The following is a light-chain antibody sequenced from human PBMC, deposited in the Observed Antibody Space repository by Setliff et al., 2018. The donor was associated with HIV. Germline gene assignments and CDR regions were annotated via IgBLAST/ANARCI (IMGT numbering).Light chain of an antibody. J-gene: IGLJ1*01. Sequence: SALTQPASVSGSPGQSITISCTGISSDVGNYNYVSWYQEHPGKAPKLMIYDVSKRPSGVSNRFSGSKSGNTASLTISGLQAEDEADYHCSSDTGRSTFVFGTGTKVTVL. CDR1: SSDVGNYNY. CDR2: DVS. V-gene: IGLV2-14*01. CDR3: SSDTGRSTFV.